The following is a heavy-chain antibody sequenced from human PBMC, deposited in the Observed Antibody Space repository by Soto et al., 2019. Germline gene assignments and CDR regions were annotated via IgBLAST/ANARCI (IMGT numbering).Heavy chain of an antibody. D-gene: IGHD6-13*01. CDR1: GFIVSSNY. CDR3: ARNPLSSSWYFSP. V-gene: IGHV3-66*01. Sequence: EVHLLESGGGLVQPGGSLRLSCAASGFIVSSNYMSWVRQAPGKGLEWVSLIYSGGNTFYGDSVKSRFTISRDNSKNTLYLQMNSVRAEDTAIYYCARNPLSSSWYFSPGGQGTLVTVCS. CDR2: IYSGGNT. J-gene: IGHJ5*02.